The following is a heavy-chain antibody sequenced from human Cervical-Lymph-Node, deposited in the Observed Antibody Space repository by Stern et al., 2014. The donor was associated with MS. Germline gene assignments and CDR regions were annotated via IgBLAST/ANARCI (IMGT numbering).Heavy chain of an antibody. D-gene: IGHD2-8*01. Sequence: VQLVESGTEVKKPGASLIVSCRASGYTFTSYGISWVRQAPGQGLEWVGWISADRGSTKYSQNLRDRITLTRDTSTGTAYMELRTLRSEDTAVYYCARDKMHAFDYWGQGTLVSVSS. J-gene: IGHJ4*02. CDR3: ARDKMHAFDY. V-gene: IGHV1-18*01. CDR2: ISADRGST. CDR1: GYTFTSYG.